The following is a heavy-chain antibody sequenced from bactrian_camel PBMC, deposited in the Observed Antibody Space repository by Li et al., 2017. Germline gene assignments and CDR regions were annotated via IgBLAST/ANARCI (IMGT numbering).Heavy chain of an antibody. CDR2: IGNDGST. V-gene: IGHV3S67*01. Sequence: VQLVESGGGLVQPGGSLRLSCEASGLAYSTYCLGWFRQAPGKEREGVASIGNDGSTSSADSVKGRFTISIDNAKTTLYLQMNSLRVDDTAMYYCAIGLFADFGLGRGTQVTVS. D-gene: IGHD5*01. CDR1: GLAYSTYC. J-gene: IGHJ4*01.